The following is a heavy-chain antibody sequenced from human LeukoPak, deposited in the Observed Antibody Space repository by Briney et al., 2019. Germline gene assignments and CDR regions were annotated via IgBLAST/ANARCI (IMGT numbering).Heavy chain of an antibody. Sequence: GGSLRLPCAASGFAFSDFWMSWVRQAPGKGLEWVANIRHDGNAKNYVPSVRGRFTISRDNAKNSLYLQMNSLTVEDTAVYYCATSHDSAGNDWGQGTLVTVSS. CDR2: IRHDGNAK. J-gene: IGHJ4*02. CDR1: GFAFSDFW. V-gene: IGHV3-7*01. D-gene: IGHD2-15*01. CDR3: ATSHDSAGND.